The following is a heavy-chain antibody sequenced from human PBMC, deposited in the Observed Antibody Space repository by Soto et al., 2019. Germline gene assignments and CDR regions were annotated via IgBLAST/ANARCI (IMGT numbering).Heavy chain of an antibody. V-gene: IGHV3-23*01. CDR1: GFTFSSYA. J-gene: IGHJ4*02. CDR3: APASSGWDFGY. CDR2: ISGSGGST. Sequence: EVQLLESGGGLVQPGGSLRLSCAASGFTFSSYAMSWVRQAPGKGLEWVSAISGSGGSTDYADSVKGRFTISRDNYKNRLYVQMNSLRAEDTAVYYCAPASSGWDFGYWGQGTLVTVSS. D-gene: IGHD6-25*01.